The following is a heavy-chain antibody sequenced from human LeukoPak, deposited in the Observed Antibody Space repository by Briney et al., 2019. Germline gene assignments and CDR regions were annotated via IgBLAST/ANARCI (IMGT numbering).Heavy chain of an antibody. CDR3: ARNSGSYYSPNWFDP. J-gene: IGHJ5*02. CDR1: GYSFTSYW. V-gene: IGHV5-51*01. CDR2: IYPGDSDT. Sequence: GESLKISCKGSGYSFTSYWIGWVRQMPGKGLEWMGIIYPGDSDTRYSPSFQGQVTISADKSISTAYLQWSSLKASDTAMYYCARNSGSYYSPNWFDPRGQGTLVTVSS. D-gene: IGHD3-10*01.